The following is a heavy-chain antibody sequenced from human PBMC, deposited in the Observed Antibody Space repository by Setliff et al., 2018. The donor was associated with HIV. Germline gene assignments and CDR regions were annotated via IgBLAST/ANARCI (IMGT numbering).Heavy chain of an antibody. V-gene: IGHV4-34*01. Sequence: SETMSLTCAVYGGSVSGHYWGWFRQPPGKGLEWIGEITPSGATNYLPSLKSRVTMSLDTSKNQFSLKMTSVTAADTALYYCSNWNTTIDEDAWGQGTLVTVSS. D-gene: IGHD5-18*01. CDR2: ITPSGAT. CDR3: SNWNTTIDEDA. CDR1: GGSVSGHY. J-gene: IGHJ5*02.